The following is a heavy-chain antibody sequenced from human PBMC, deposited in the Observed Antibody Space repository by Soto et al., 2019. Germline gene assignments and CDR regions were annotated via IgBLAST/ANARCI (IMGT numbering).Heavy chain of an antibody. CDR2: ISASGGTT. CDR3: ERLAVYATPYYLDV. CDR1: GFTFSSYA. V-gene: IGHV3-23*01. J-gene: IGHJ6*03. Sequence: EVQLLESGGGLVQPGGSLRLSCAASGFTFSSYAMNWVRQAPGKGLEWVSGISASGGTTYYADSVKGRFTISRDNSKNTVYLQMNSLRAEDTAEFYCERLAVYATPYYLDVWGKGTTVTVSS. D-gene: IGHD2-8*02.